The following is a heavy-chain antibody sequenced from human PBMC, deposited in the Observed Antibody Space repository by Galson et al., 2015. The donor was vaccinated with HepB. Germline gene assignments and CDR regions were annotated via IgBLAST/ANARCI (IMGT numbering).Heavy chain of an antibody. CDR2: INHSGST. J-gene: IGHJ4*02. CDR1: GGSFSGYY. V-gene: IGHV4-34*01. CDR3: ARGFSSFDY. Sequence: ETLSLTCAVYGGSFSGYYWSWIRQPPGKGLEWIGEINHSGSTNYNPSLKSRVTISVDTSKNQFSLKLSSVTAADTAVYYCARGFSSFDYWGQGTLVTVSS. D-gene: IGHD6-6*01.